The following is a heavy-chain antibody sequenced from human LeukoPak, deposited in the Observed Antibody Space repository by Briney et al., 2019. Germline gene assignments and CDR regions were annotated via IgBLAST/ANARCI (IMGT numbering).Heavy chain of an antibody. Sequence: SETLSLTCTVSGGSISISNYYWGWIRQPPGKGLEWIGSMSYSGRTYYNPSLKTRVTVSVDTSKNQFSLRLSSVTAADTAVYYCSRGGYIYGGHNCFDPWGQGTLVTVSS. V-gene: IGHV4-39*07. CDR1: GGSISISNYY. CDR3: SRGGYIYGGHNCFDP. J-gene: IGHJ5*02. D-gene: IGHD5-18*01. CDR2: MSYSGRT.